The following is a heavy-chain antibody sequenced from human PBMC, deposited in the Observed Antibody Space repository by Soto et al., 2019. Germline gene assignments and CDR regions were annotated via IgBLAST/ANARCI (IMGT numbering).Heavy chain of an antibody. CDR2: ISGSGGST. Sequence: EVQLLESGGGLVQPGGSLRLSCAASGFTFSSYAMSWVRQAPGKGLEWVSAISGSGGSTYYADSVKGRFTISRDNSKNTLYLQMNSLRAEDTAVYYCAKDPLGYCSSTSCYVYWFDPWGQGTLVTVSS. CDR3: AKDPLGYCSSTSCYVYWFDP. CDR1: GFTFSSYA. V-gene: IGHV3-23*01. J-gene: IGHJ5*02. D-gene: IGHD2-2*01.